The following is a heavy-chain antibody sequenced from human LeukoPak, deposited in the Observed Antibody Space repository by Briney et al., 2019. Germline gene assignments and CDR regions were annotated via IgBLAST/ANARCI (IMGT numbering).Heavy chain of an antibody. CDR1: GFSLSTSGVG. J-gene: IGHJ4*02. CDR2: IYWDDDK. D-gene: IGHD5-18*01. V-gene: IGHV2-5*02. Sequence: SGPTLVNPTQTLTLTCTFSGFSLSTSGVGVGWIRQPPGKALECLALIYWDDDKRYSPSLKSRLTITKDTSKNQVVLTMTNMDPVDTATYFCARRQQSFSYGFFDYWGQGTLVTVSS. CDR3: ARRQQSFSYGFFDY.